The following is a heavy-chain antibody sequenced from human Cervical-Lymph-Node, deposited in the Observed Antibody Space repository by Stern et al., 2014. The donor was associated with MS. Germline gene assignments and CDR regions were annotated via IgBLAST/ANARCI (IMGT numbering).Heavy chain of an antibody. CDR1: GGTFNTNV. Sequence: VQLVQSGAEVKKPGSSVKVSCKASGGTFNTNVISWVRQAPGQGLEWMGGIIPIFGTALYAQKFQGRVTITANESMRAAYLELRSLRSEDTAVYYCARAAYSTSSYNYWGQGTLVIVSS. CDR2: IIPIFGTA. D-gene: IGHD6-6*01. J-gene: IGHJ4*02. V-gene: IGHV1-69*01. CDR3: ARAAYSTSSYNY.